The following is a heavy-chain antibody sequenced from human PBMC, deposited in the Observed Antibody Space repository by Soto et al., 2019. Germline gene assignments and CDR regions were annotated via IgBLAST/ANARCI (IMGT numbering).Heavy chain of an antibody. CDR1: GGSISSSSYY. CDR3: ARQGIAVAGTGPDFDY. D-gene: IGHD6-19*01. V-gene: IGHV4-39*01. Sequence: QLQLQESGPGLVKPSETLSLTCTVSGGSISSSSYYWGWIRQPPGKGLEWIGSIYYSGSTYYNPSLKSRVPISVDTSKNQFSLKLSSVTAADTAVYYCARQGIAVAGTGPDFDYWGQGTLVTVSS. CDR2: IYYSGST. J-gene: IGHJ4*02.